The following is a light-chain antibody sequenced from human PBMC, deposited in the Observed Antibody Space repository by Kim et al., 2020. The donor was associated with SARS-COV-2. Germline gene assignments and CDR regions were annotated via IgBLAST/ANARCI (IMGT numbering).Light chain of an antibody. V-gene: IGKV1-33*01. CDR1: QYISNY. CDR3: QQYDNLPPYT. CDR2: DAS. J-gene: IGKJ2*01. Sequence: ASVGDRVTINCQASQYISNYLDWYQQKPGKAPKLLIYDASNLETGVPSRFSGSGSGTDFTFTISSLQPEDIATYYCQQYDNLPPYTFGQGTKLEI.